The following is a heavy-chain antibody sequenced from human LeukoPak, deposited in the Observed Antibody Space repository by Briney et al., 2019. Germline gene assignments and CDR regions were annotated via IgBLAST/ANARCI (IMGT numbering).Heavy chain of an antibody. Sequence: GGSLRLSCAASGFTFSSYEMNWVRQAPGKGLEWVSYISSSGSTIYYADSVKGRFTISRDNAKNSLYLQLNGLRAEDTAVYYCARDRYDSSGIFDYWGQGTLVTVSS. D-gene: IGHD3-22*01. V-gene: IGHV3-48*03. J-gene: IGHJ4*02. CDR2: ISSSGSTI. CDR3: ARDRYDSSGIFDY. CDR1: GFTFSSYE.